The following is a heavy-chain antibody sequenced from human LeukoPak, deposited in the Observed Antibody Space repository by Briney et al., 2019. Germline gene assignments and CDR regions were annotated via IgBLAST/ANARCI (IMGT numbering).Heavy chain of an antibody. Sequence: GASVKVSCKASGYTFTGYYMHWVRQAPGQGLEWMGRINPNSGGTNYAQKFQGRVTMTRDTSISTAYMELSRLRSDDTAVYYCARSITAARPDSIDPWGQGTLVTVSS. D-gene: IGHD6-6*01. CDR3: ARSITAARPDSIDP. CDR2: INPNSGGT. J-gene: IGHJ5*02. V-gene: IGHV1-2*06. CDR1: GYTFTGYY.